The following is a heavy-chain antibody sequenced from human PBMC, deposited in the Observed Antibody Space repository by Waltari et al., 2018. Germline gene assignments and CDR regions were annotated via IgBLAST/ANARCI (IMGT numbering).Heavy chain of an antibody. Sequence: QLQLQESGPGLVKPSETLSLTCTVSGGSISSSSYYWGWIRQPPGKGLEWIGSIYYSGSTYYNPSLKSRVTISVDTSKNQFSLKLISVTAADTAVYYCARTLRGAFDIWGQGTMVTVSS. J-gene: IGHJ3*02. V-gene: IGHV4-39*01. D-gene: IGHD3-16*01. CDR3: ARTLRGAFDI. CDR2: IYYSGST. CDR1: GGSISSSSYY.